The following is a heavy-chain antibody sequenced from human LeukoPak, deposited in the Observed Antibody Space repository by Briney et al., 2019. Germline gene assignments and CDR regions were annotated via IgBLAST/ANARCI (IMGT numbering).Heavy chain of an antibody. CDR2: FGPEDGET. J-gene: IGHJ4*02. V-gene: IGHV1-24*01. Sequence: ASVKVSCKVSGYTLTELSMHWVRQAPGKGLEWMGGFGPEDGETIYAQKFQGRVTMTEDTSTDTAYMELSSLRSEDTAVYYCATDASGSYTRYRDYWGQGTLVTVSS. CDR1: GYTLTELS. D-gene: IGHD1-26*01. CDR3: ATDASGSYTRYRDY.